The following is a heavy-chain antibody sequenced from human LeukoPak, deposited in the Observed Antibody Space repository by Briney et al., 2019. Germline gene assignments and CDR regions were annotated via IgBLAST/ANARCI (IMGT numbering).Heavy chain of an antibody. CDR1: GFTFSSYS. J-gene: IGHJ4*02. D-gene: IGHD3-22*01. V-gene: IGHV3-48*04. Sequence: GGSLRLSFAASGFTFSSYSMNWVRQAPGKGLEWVSYISSSSSTIYYADSVKGRFTISRDNAKNSLYLQMNSLRAEDTAVYYCARGRYYDSSPFDYWGQGTLVTVSS. CDR2: ISSSSSTI. CDR3: ARGRYYDSSPFDY.